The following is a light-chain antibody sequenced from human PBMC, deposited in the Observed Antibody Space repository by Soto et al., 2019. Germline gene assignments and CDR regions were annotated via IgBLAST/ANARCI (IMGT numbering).Light chain of an antibody. V-gene: IGLV4-69*01. J-gene: IGLJ2*01. CDR2: LNSDGSH. Sequence: QLVLTQSPSASASLGASVKLTCTLSSGHSSYAIAWHQQQPGKGSRYLMRLNSDGSHRKGDGIPDRFSGSSSGTERYLTISSLQSEDEADYSCQAWGTGIQRVFGGGTKLTVL. CDR1: SGHSSYA. CDR3: QAWGTGIQRV.